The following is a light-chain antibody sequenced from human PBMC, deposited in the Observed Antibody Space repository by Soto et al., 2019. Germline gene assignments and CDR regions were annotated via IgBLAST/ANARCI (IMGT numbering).Light chain of an antibody. CDR1: QSISSR. Sequence: DIQMTLSPSTLSASVGDRVTITCRASQSISSRLAWYQQKPGKAPKLLIYDASSLQSGVPSRFSGRGSGTEFTLTISSLQPDDFATYYCQQYDSYVTFGGGTQVDIK. CDR3: QQYDSYVT. J-gene: IGKJ4*01. CDR2: DAS. V-gene: IGKV1-5*01.